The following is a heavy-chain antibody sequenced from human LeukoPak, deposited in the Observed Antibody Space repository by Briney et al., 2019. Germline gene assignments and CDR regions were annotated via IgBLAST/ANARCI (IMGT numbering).Heavy chain of an antibody. CDR1: GYTFTGYY. CDR2: INPNSGGT. J-gene: IGHJ4*02. CDR3: ARDRPYIVVVPAAIEFDY. D-gene: IGHD2-2*02. Sequence: ASVKVSCKASGYTFTGYYMHWVRQAPGQGLEWMGWINPNSGGTNYAQKFQGRVTMTRDTSISTAYMELSRLRSDDTAVYYCARDRPYIVVVPAAIEFDYWGQGTLVTVSS. V-gene: IGHV1-2*02.